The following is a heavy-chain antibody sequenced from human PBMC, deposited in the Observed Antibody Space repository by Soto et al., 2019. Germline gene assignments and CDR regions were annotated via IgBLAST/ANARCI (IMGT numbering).Heavy chain of an antibody. Sequence: QVQLVQSGAEVKKPGASVKVSCKASGYTFTSYGISWVRQAPGQGLEWMGWISAYNGNTNYAQKLQCRVTITTDTTTSTAYMELRSLRSDDTAVYYFARDRSNTIFGVVTAKHFDYWGQGTLVTVSS. CDR2: ISAYNGNT. D-gene: IGHD3-3*01. CDR1: GYTFTSYG. CDR3: ARDRSNTIFGVVTAKHFDY. V-gene: IGHV1-18*01. J-gene: IGHJ4*02.